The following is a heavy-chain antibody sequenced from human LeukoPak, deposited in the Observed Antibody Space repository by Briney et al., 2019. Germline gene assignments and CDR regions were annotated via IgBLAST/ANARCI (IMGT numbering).Heavy chain of an antibody. Sequence: GGSLRLSCAASEFTFSNAWMSWVRQAPGKGLEWVGRIKSKTDGGTTDYAAPVKGRFTISRDDSKNTLYLQMNSLKTEDTAVYYCTTIRYCSSTSCYTISYWGQGTLVTVSS. J-gene: IGHJ4*02. CDR2: IKSKTDGGTT. CDR1: EFTFSNAW. D-gene: IGHD2-2*02. CDR3: TTIRYCSSTSCYTISY. V-gene: IGHV3-15*01.